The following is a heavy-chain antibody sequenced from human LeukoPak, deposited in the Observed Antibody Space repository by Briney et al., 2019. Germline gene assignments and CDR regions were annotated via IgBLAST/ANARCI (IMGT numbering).Heavy chain of an antibody. CDR2: INPSGGST. CDR3: ARSLYYYDSSGSPDGY. Sequence: ASVKVSCKASGHTFTSYYMHWVRQAPGQGLEWMGIINPSGGSTSYAQKFQGRVTMTRDTSTSTVYMELSSLRSEDTAVYYCARSLYYYDSSGSPDGYWGQGTLVTVSS. J-gene: IGHJ4*02. CDR1: GHTFTSYY. D-gene: IGHD3-22*01. V-gene: IGHV1-46*01.